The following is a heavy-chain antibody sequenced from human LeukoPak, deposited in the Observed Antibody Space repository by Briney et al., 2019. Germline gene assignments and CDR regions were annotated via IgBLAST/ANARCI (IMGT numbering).Heavy chain of an antibody. CDR3: ASDTNIGYSYGNDAFDM. CDR2: IIPIFGTT. CDR1: GGTFNSYA. D-gene: IGHD5-18*01. J-gene: IGHJ3*02. V-gene: IGHV1-69*06. Sequence: SVKVSCKASGGTFNSYAISWVRQAPGQGLEWMGGIIPIFGTTNYARKFRGRVTLTADKSTRTAYMELSSLRSEDTAVYYCASDTNIGYSYGNDAFDMWGQGTMVIVSS.